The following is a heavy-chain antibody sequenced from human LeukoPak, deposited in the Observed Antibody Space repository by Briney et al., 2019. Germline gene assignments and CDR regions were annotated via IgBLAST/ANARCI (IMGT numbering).Heavy chain of an antibody. J-gene: IGHJ4*02. V-gene: IGHV4-59*01. D-gene: IGHD6-13*01. CDR1: GDSLSSYY. CDR2: IHYSGST. CDR3: ARNLIPEQLVLNF. Sequence: SETLSLTCTVSGDSLSSYYLSWIRQPPGKGLEWIGYIHYSGSTNYNPSLKSRVTMSVDTSKNQFSLNLKSVTPEDTAVYYCARNLIPEQLVLNFWGQGTLVAVSS.